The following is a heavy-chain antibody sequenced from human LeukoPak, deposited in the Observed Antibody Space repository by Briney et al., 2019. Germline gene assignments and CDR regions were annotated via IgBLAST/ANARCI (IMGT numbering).Heavy chain of an antibody. J-gene: IGHJ6*02. CDR1: GFTVSSNE. Sequence: GGSLRLSCAASGFTVSSNEMSWVRQAPGKGLEWVSSISGGSTYYADSRKGRFTISRDNSKNTLHLQMNSLRSEDTAVYYCARGSSSSWYGRYYYGMDVWGQGTTVTVSS. CDR3: ARGSSSSWYGRYYYGMDV. CDR2: ISGGST. D-gene: IGHD6-13*01. V-gene: IGHV3-38-3*01.